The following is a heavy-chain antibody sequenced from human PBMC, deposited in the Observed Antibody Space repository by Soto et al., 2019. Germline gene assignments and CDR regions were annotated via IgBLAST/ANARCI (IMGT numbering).Heavy chain of an antibody. CDR3: AGGYSGSSPRGIYYYYGMDV. CDR1: GGTFSSYA. D-gene: IGHD1-26*01. J-gene: IGHJ6*02. CDR2: IIPIFGTA. Sequence: SVKVSCKASGGTFSSYAISWVRQAPGQGLEWMGGIIPIFGTANYAQRFQGRVTITADESTSTAYMELSSLRSEDTAVYYCAGGYSGSSPRGIYYYYGMDVWGQGTTVTVSS. V-gene: IGHV1-69*13.